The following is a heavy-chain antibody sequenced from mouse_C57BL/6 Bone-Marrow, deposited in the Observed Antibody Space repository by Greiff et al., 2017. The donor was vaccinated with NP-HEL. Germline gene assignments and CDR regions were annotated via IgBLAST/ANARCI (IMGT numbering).Heavy chain of an antibody. CDR1: GYTFTSYW. CDR3: APYDGYYKGFAY. V-gene: IGHV1-74*01. Sequence: QVQLQQPGAELVKPGASVKVSCKASGYTFTSYWMHWVKQRPGQGLEWIGRIHPSDSDTNYNQKFKGKATLTVDQSSSTAYMQLSSLTSEDSAVYYCAPYDGYYKGFAYWGQGTLVTVSA. D-gene: IGHD2-3*01. J-gene: IGHJ3*01. CDR2: IHPSDSDT.